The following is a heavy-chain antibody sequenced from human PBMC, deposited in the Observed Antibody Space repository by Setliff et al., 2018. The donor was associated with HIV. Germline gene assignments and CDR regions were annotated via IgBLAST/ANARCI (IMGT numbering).Heavy chain of an antibody. CDR1: GGSISTGGFY. D-gene: IGHD3-10*01. Sequence: PSETLSLTCTVSGGSISTGGFYWTWIRHHPGKGLERLGYIYYSGTTYYNPSLKSRLSFSLDTSKMQFSLKLGSVTAADTAVYYCARTMLRGVLALDSWGQGTLVTVSS. CDR2: IYYSGTT. J-gene: IGHJ4*02. CDR3: ARTMLRGVLALDS. V-gene: IGHV4-31*03.